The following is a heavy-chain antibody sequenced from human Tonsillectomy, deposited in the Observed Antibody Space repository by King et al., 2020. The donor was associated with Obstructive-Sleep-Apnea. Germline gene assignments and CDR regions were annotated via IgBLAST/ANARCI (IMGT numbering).Heavy chain of an antibody. CDR3: AKDRVRGLGLMYFDL. J-gene: IGHJ2*01. CDR1: RLTFSNYA. D-gene: IGHD4-17*01. CDR2: ISGSGDST. Sequence: VQLVESWGGLVQPGGSLRLSCAASRLTFSNYAMSWVRQAPGKGLEWVSAISGSGDSTYFADSVKGRFTISRDNSKNTLSLQMNSLRAEDTAVYYCAKDRVRGLGLMYFDLWGRGTLVTVSS. V-gene: IGHV3-23*04.